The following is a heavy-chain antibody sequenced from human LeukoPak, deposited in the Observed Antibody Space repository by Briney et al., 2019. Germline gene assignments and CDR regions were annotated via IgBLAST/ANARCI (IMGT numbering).Heavy chain of an antibody. Sequence: GGSLRLSCAASGFTFSSYDMHWIRQVTGKGLEWVSAIGTAGDTYYPGSVKGRFTISRENAKNSLYLQMNSLRAGDTAVYYCAANTYYYDSSGAPLSLDYWGQGTLVTVSS. CDR3: AANTYYYDSSGAPLSLDY. D-gene: IGHD3-22*01. CDR2: IGTAGDT. J-gene: IGHJ4*02. V-gene: IGHV3-13*01. CDR1: GFTFSSYD.